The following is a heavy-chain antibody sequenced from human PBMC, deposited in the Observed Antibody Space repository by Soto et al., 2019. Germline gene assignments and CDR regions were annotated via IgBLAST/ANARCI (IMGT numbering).Heavy chain of an antibody. CDR1: DDSINNDD. CDR3: VTGGDGYRFDY. V-gene: IGHV4-59*01. D-gene: IGHD2-21*02. Sequence: ETLSLTCTVSDDSINNDDWSCIRQPPGRGLEWIGYIFYSGSTNYNPSLKSRVTMSVDRSKNHFSLKLTSVTAADSAVYYCVTGGDGYRFDYWGQGTLVTVSS. J-gene: IGHJ4*02. CDR2: IFYSGST.